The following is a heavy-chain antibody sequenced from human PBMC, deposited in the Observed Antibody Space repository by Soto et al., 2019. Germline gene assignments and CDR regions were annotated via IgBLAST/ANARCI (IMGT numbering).Heavy chain of an antibody. CDR3: ARVKRGYGDYYFDY. Sequence: PSGSLSLTCALARCANISSNWWIWDRQPPGKGLEWIGEIYHSGSTNYNPSLKSRVTISVDKSKNQFSLKLSSVTAADTAVYYCARVKRGYGDYYFDYWGQGTLVTVSS. CDR2: IYHSGST. CDR1: RCANISSNW. J-gene: IGHJ4*02. D-gene: IGHD4-17*01. V-gene: IGHV4-4*02.